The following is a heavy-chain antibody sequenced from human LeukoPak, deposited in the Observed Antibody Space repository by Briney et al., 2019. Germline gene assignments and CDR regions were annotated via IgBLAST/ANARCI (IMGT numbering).Heavy chain of an antibody. J-gene: IGHJ4*02. CDR1: GFLFGSYA. CDR2: VSYDGSNE. V-gene: IGHV3-30*14. D-gene: IGHD3-22*01. CDR3: ARGDSLPVLDY. Sequence: GGSLRLSCATSGFLFGSYALHWVRQAPGRGLEWVAVVSYDGSNEYYADSAKGRFTISRDNSKNTLYLQMGSLRAEDMALYYCARGDSLPVLDYWGQGILVSVSS.